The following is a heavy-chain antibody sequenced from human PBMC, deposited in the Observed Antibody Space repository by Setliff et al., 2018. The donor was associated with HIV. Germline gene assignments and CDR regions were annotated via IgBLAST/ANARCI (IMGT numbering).Heavy chain of an antibody. V-gene: IGHV4-34*01. CDR3: ARAVYYGSGSYSPHFDY. D-gene: IGHD3-10*01. Sequence: SETLSLTCAVYGGSFSGYYWSWIRQSPGKGLEWLGEISHSGGTNYNLSLKGRVTISLDTSKNQFSLKLTSVTAADTAVYYCARAVYYGSGSYSPHFDYWGQGTLVTVSS. CDR2: ISHSGGT. CDR1: GGSFSGYY. J-gene: IGHJ4*02.